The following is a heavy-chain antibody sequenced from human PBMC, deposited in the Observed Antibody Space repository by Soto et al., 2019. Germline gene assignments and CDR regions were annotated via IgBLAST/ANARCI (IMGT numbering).Heavy chain of an antibody. J-gene: IGHJ3*02. CDR3: AKDRQAYGGNWDAFDI. V-gene: IGHV3-30*18. D-gene: IGHD2-15*01. CDR2: ISYDGSNK. CDR1: GFTFSSYG. Sequence: PGGSLRLSCAASGFTFSSYGMHWVRQAPGKGLEWVAVISYDGSNKYYADSVKGRFTISRDNSKNTLYLQMNSLRAEDTAVYYCAKDRQAYGGNWDAFDIWGQGTMVTVSS.